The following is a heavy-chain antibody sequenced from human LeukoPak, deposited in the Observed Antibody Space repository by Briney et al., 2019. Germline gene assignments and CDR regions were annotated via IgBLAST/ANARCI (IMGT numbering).Heavy chain of an antibody. D-gene: IGHD6-13*01. J-gene: IGHJ4*02. V-gene: IGHV4-38-2*02. CDR3: ARRAVGTFDY. CDR2: IYYSGST. Sequence: SSETLSLTCTVSGYSISSGYYWGWIRQPPGKGLEWIGSIYYSGSTYYNPSLKSRVSISIDTSKNQFSLNLSSVTAADTAVYYCARRAVGTFDYWGQGTLVTVSS. CDR1: GYSISSGYY.